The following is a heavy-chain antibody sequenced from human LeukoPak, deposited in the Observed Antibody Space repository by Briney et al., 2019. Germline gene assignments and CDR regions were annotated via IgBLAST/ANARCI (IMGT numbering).Heavy chain of an antibody. CDR1: GYTFTSYY. Sequence: GASVKVSCKASGYTFTSYYMHWVRQAPGQGLEWMGMINPSGGSTSYAQKFQGRVTMTRDMSTSTVYMELSSLRSEDTAVYYCARDTFDIVVVPAATAYYYYYMDVWGKGTTVTISS. J-gene: IGHJ6*03. CDR3: ARDTFDIVVVPAATAYYYYYMDV. V-gene: IGHV1-46*01. CDR2: INPSGGST. D-gene: IGHD2-2*01.